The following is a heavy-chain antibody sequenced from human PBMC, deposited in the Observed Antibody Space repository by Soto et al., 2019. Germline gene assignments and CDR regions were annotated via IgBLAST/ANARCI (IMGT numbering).Heavy chain of an antibody. CDR3: ARGPPPNCFDP. J-gene: IGHJ5*02. V-gene: IGHV4-61*01. Sequence: QVQLQESGPGLVKPSETLSLTCTVSGGSVSSASYYWSWIRQPPGKGLEWIGFIYYSGSTNYNPSLKSRVTISVDTSKNKFSMKLSSVTAADTAVYYFARGPPPNCFDPWGQGTLVTVSS. CDR1: GGSVSSASYY. CDR2: IYYSGST.